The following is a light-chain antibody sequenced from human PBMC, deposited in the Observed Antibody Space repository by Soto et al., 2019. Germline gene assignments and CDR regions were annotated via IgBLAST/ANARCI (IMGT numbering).Light chain of an antibody. CDR1: QSISSN. J-gene: IGKJ2*01. V-gene: IGKV3-15*01. Sequence: EIVMTQSPATLSVSPGERATLSCRASQSISSNFAWYQQKPGQAPRLLIYGASTRVSGIPARFSGSGSGTEFTLTISSLQSEDFAVYYCQQYNNWPFTFGQGTKMEIK. CDR3: QQYNNWPFT. CDR2: GAS.